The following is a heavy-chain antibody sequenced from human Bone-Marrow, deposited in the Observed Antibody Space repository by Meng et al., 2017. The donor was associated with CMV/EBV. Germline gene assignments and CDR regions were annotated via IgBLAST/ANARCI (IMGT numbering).Heavy chain of an antibody. Sequence: GESLKISCAASGFTFSSYSMNWVRQAPGKGLEWVSYISSSSSTIYYADSVKGRFTISRDNSKNTLYLQMNSLRAEDTAVYYCARDRPYSSPDKYYYYYGMDVWGQGTTVTVS. D-gene: IGHD6-13*01. V-gene: IGHV3-48*01. J-gene: IGHJ6*02. CDR2: ISSSSSTI. CDR3: ARDRPYSSPDKYYYYYGMDV. CDR1: GFTFSSYS.